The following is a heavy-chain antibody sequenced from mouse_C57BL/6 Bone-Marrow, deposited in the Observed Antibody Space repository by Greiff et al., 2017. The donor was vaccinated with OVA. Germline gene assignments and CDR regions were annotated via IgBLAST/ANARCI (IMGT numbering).Heavy chain of an antibody. CDR3: ARWYYGSSLYYFDY. CDR1: GYSITSGYY. Sequence: DVQLQESGPGLVKPSQSLSLTCSVTGYSITSGYYWNWIRQFPGNKLEWMGYISYDGSNNYNPSLKNRISITRDTSKNQFFLKLNSVTTEDTATYYCARWYYGSSLYYFDYWGQGTTLTVSS. J-gene: IGHJ2*01. CDR2: ISYDGSN. V-gene: IGHV3-6*01. D-gene: IGHD1-1*01.